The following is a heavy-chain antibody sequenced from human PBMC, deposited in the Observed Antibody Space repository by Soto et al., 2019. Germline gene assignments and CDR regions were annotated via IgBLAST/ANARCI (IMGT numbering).Heavy chain of an antibody. D-gene: IGHD3-16*01. CDR2: ISYDGSNK. V-gene: IGHV3-30*18. CDR3: AKVMSAFRGPYDV. Sequence: QVQLVESGGGVVQPGRSLRLSCAASGFTFSSYGMHWVRQAPGKGLEWVAVISYDGSNKYYADSVKGRFTISRDNSKNTLYLQMNSLRAEDTAMYYCAKVMSAFRGPYDVWGQGTTVTVSS. J-gene: IGHJ6*02. CDR1: GFTFSSYG.